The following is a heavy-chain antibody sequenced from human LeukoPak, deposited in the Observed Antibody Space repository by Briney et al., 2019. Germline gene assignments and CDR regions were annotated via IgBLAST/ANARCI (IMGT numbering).Heavy chain of an antibody. CDR1: GFTFSSYS. CDR2: ISSSSSTI. D-gene: IGHD5-18*01. V-gene: IGHV3-48*04. Sequence: GGSLRLSCAAPGFTFSSYSMNWVRQAPGKGLEWVSYISSSSSTIYYADSVKGRFTISRDNAKNSLYLQMNSLRAEDTAVYYCAKDRGYSYGISEYWGQGTLVTVSS. J-gene: IGHJ4*02. CDR3: AKDRGYSYGISEY.